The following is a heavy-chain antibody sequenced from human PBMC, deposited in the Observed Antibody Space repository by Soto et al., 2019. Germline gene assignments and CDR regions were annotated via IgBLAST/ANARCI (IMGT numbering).Heavy chain of an antibody. CDR2: SSNSGSFT. CDR1: VFTLSDHY. CDR3: VKSGEKYNAHDY. V-gene: IGHV3-11*06. J-gene: IGHJ4*02. Sequence: VGSLRLSCTSSVFTLSDHYMSWIRHSPGKGLEWIGYSSNSGSFTRYADSVKGRFSISRDNAKNSLYLQINSLRGDDTAIYYCVKSGEKYNAHDYRGQGTPV. D-gene: IGHD1-1*01.